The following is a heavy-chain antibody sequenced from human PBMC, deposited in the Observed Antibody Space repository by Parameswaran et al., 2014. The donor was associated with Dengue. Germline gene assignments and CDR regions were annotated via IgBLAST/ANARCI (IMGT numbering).Heavy chain of an antibody. CDR3: ARDFGSPGGDPPE. CDR1: GGSIIDYY. J-gene: IGHJ4*02. Sequence: AGGSLRLSCTVSGGSIIDYYWSWIRQPAGKGLEWIGRIYTTGSTDYNPSLKSRVTMSVDTSRHQFSLKLSSVTAADTAVYYCARDFGSPGGDPPEWGQGTLVTVSS. V-gene: IGHV4-4*07. D-gene: IGHD2-21*02. CDR2: IYTTGST.